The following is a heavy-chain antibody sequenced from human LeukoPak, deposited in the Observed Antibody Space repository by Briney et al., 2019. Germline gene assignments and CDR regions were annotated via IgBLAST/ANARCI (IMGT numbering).Heavy chain of an antibody. CDR1: GGSISSGDYY. V-gene: IGHV4-30-4*01. J-gene: IGHJ4*02. D-gene: IGHD2-15*01. Sequence: PSETLSLTCTVSGGSISSGDYYWSWIRQPPGKGLEWIGYIYYSGSTYYNPSLKSRVTISVDTSKNQFSLKLSSVTAADTAVYYCARDTNKEYCSGGSCYEVDYWGREPWSPSPQ. CDR2: IYYSGST. CDR3: ARDTNKEYCSGGSCYEVDY.